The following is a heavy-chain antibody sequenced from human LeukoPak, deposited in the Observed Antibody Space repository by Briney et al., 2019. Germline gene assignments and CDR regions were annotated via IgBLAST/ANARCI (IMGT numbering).Heavy chain of an antibody. J-gene: IGHJ5*02. CDR3: ARDRGWFDP. Sequence: SQTLSLTCTVSGGSISSGDYYWSWIRQPAGKGLEWIGRIYTSGSTNYNPSLKSRVTMSVDTSKNQFSLKLSSVTAADTAVYYCARDRGWFDPWGQGTLVTVSS. CDR1: GGSISSGDYY. CDR2: IYTSGST. V-gene: IGHV4-61*02.